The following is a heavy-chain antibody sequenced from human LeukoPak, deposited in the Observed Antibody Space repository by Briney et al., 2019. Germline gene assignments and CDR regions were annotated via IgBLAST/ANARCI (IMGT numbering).Heavy chain of an antibody. Sequence: SETLSLTCTVSGDSISRGSSTWNWIRQPPGKGLEWIGYFTNRGNTNYNPSLKSRVSISVHTSRNQFSLKLSSVTAADTAVYCCARHANEYTSSWLDYWGQGTLVSVSS. CDR1: GDSISRGSST. J-gene: IGHJ4*02. V-gene: IGHV4-61*01. D-gene: IGHD6-13*01. CDR3: ARHANEYTSSWLDY. CDR2: FTNRGNT.